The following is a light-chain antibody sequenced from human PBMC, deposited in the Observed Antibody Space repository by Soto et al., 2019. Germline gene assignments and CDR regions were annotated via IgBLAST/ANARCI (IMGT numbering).Light chain of an antibody. CDR1: SSDVGGYNY. V-gene: IGLV2-14*03. J-gene: IGLJ1*01. Sequence: ALTQPASVSGSPGQSINISFTGTSSDVGGYNYVSWYQHHPGKAPKLIIYDVSNRPSGVSNPFSGSKSGNTASLTISGLQPEDEADYYCSSYTTSNTRQIVFGTGTKVTVL. CDR3: SSYTTSNTRQIV. CDR2: DVS.